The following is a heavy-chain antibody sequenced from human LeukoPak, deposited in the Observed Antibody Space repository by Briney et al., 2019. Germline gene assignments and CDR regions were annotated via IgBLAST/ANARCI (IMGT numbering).Heavy chain of an antibody. CDR2: ISYDGSNK. V-gene: IGHV3-30*04. Sequence: GRSLRLSCAASGFIFSSYAMHWVRQAPGKGLEWVAVISYDGSNKYYADSVKGRFTISRDNSKNTLYLQMNSLRAEDTAVYYCARDVGYDSSGCDYWGQGTLVTVSS. CDR1: GFIFSSYA. D-gene: IGHD3-22*01. J-gene: IGHJ4*02. CDR3: ARDVGYDSSGCDY.